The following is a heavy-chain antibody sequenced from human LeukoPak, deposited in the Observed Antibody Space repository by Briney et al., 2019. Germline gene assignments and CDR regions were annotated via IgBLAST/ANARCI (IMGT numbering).Heavy chain of an antibody. CDR2: IWYDGSNK. Sequence: GRSLRLSCAASGFTFSSYGMHWVRQAPGKGLEWVAVIWYDGSNKYYADSVKGRFTISRDNSKNTLYLQMNSLRAEDTAVYYCAKDGEDVCSSTSCKSRAYYYYYGMDVWGQGTTVTVSS. CDR3: AKDGEDVCSSTSCKSRAYYYYYGMDV. J-gene: IGHJ6*02. CDR1: GFTFSSYG. D-gene: IGHD2-2*01. V-gene: IGHV3-33*06.